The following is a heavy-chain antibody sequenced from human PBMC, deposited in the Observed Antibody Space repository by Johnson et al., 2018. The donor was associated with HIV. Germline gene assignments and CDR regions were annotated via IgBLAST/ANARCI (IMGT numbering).Heavy chain of an antibody. CDR1: GFTFSSYG. D-gene: IGHD6-6*01. V-gene: IGHV3-33*08. CDR2: IWHDGRDV. CDR3: ARVYSSSSAHAFDI. J-gene: IGHJ3*02. Sequence: QVQLVESGGGVVQPGRSLRLSCVASGFTFSSYGIHWVRQAPGKGLEWVAFIWHDGRDVYYADSVKGRFTISRDNSKNTLFLQMNSLRAEDTAGYYCARVYSSSSAHAFDIWGQGTMVTVSS.